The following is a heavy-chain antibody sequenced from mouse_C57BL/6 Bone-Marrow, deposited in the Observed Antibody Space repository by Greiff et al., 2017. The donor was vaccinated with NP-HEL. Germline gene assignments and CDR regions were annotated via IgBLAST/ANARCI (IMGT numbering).Heavy chain of an antibody. D-gene: IGHD3-3*01. CDR1: GYTFTDYY. V-gene: IGHV1-19*01. J-gene: IGHJ4*01. CDR3: ARGRASTNYAMDY. CDR2: INPYNGGT. Sequence: EVQLQQSGPVLVKPGASVKMSCKASGYTFTDYYMNWVKQSHGKSLEWIGVINPYNGGTSYNQKFKGKATLTVDKSSSTAYMELNSLTSEDSAVYYCARGRASTNYAMDYWGQGTSVTVSS.